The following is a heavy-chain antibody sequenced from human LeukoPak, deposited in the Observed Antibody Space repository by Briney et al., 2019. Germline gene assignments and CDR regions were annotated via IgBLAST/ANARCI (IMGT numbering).Heavy chain of an antibody. CDR3: AHVNWNLRVLDY. Sequence: SGPTLVKPTQTLTLTCTFSGFSLSTSGVGVGWIRQPPGKALEWLALIYWDDDKRYSPSLKSRLTITKDTSKNQVVLTMTNMDPVDTATYYRAHVNWNLRVLDYWGQGTLVTVSS. CDR2: IYWDDDK. J-gene: IGHJ4*02. D-gene: IGHD1-1*01. V-gene: IGHV2-5*02. CDR1: GFSLSTSGVG.